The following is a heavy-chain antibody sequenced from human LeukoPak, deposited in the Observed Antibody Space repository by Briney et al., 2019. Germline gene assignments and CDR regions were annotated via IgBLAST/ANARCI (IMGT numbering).Heavy chain of an antibody. D-gene: IGHD1-26*01. CDR3: ARAPLEIVGIDY. Sequence: GGSLRPSCAASGFTFGSFGMNWVRQAPGRGLEWVSYISSSGNAIYYAESVKGRFTISRDNARNSLYLQMDSLRVEDTAVYYCARAPLEIVGIDYWGQGTLVTVSS. V-gene: IGHV3-48*01. J-gene: IGHJ4*02. CDR1: GFTFGSFG. CDR2: ISSSGNAI.